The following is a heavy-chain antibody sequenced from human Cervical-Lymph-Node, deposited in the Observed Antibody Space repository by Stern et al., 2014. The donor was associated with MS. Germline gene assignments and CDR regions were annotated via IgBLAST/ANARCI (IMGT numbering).Heavy chain of an antibody. V-gene: IGHV3-53*01. Sequence: EVQLLESGGGLIQPGGSLRLSCAASGFTVSNNQMNWVRQAPGKGLEWVSIIYSGGNTLEADSLKGRFTVSRDGSENTQYLQMNNLRPEDTAVYYCARSLDGNFAWGQGTLVTVSS. CDR2: IYSGGNT. CDR3: ARSLDGNFA. D-gene: IGHD5-24*01. J-gene: IGHJ5*02. CDR1: GFTVSNNQ.